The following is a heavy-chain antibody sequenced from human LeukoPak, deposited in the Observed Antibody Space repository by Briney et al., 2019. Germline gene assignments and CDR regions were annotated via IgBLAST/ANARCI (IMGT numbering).Heavy chain of an antibody. CDR1: GGSFSDYY. D-gene: IGHD6-19*01. V-gene: IGHV4-59*08. CDR3: ARHRFRGVAVAGRGMDV. J-gene: IGHJ6*02. Sequence: SETLSLTCAVYGGSFSDYYWSWIRQPPGKGLEWIGYIYYSGSTNYNPSLKSRVTISVDTSKNQFSLKLSSVTAADTAVYYCARHRFRGVAVAGRGMDVWGQGTTVTVSS. CDR2: IYYSGST.